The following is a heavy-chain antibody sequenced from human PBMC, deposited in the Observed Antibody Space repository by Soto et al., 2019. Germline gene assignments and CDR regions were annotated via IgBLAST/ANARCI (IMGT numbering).Heavy chain of an antibody. CDR2: ISGSGGST. D-gene: IGHD6-13*01. Sequence: GGSLRLSCAASGFTFSSYAMSWVRQAPGKGLEWVSAISGSGGSTYYADSVKGRFTISRDKSKNTLYLQMNSLRAEDTAVYYCAKDTTELVHYFDYWGHGTLVTVSS. CDR3: AKDTTELVHYFDY. J-gene: IGHJ4*01. CDR1: GFTFSSYA. V-gene: IGHV3-23*01.